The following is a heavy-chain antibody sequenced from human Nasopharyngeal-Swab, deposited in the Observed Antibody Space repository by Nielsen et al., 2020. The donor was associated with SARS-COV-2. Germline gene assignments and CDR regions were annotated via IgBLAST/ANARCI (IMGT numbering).Heavy chain of an antibody. V-gene: IGHV3-48*02. CDR2: ISSSSSTI. Sequence: WIRQPPGKGLEWVSYISSSSSTIYYADSVKGRFTISRDNAKNSLCLQMNSLRDEDSAVYYCAREGGYRYGYRLYYYYGMDVWGQGTTVTVSS. J-gene: IGHJ6*02. CDR3: AREGGYRYGYRLYYYYGMDV. D-gene: IGHD5-18*01.